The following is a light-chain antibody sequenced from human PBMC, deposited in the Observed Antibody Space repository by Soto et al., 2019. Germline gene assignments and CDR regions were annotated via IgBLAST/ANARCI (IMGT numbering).Light chain of an antibody. CDR1: QTISNY. Sequence: DIQMTQSPLSLSASVADRVTITCRSSQTISNYLSWYQQKPGKAPKLLLYAASTLQSGVPSRFSGSGSGTDFTLTISSLQPDDFATYYCQQSFRSPRTFGQGTKVEIK. J-gene: IGKJ1*01. CDR2: AAS. V-gene: IGKV1-39*01. CDR3: QQSFRSPRT.